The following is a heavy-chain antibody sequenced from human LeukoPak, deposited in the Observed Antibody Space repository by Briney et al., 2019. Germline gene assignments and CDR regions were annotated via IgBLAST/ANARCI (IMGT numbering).Heavy chain of an antibody. CDR1: GYIFTELS. D-gene: IGHD2-2*02. CDR2: FYPEDGEM. J-gene: IGHJ5*02. V-gene: IGHV1-24*01. Sequence: ASVKVSCKVSGYIFTELSMHWVRQAPGKGLEWMGGFYPEDGEMIYAQKLQGRVTITADESTSTAYMELSSLRSEDTAVYYCARGYCSSTSCYRLSWFDPWGQGTLVTVSS. CDR3: ARGYCSSTSCYRLSWFDP.